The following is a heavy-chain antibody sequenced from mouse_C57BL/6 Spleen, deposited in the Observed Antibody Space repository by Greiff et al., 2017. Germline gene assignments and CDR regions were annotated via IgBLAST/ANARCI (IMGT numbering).Heavy chain of an antibody. D-gene: IGHD2-1*01. Sequence: EVKLVESGEGLVKPGGSLKLSCAASGFTFSSYAMSWVRQTPEKRLEWVAYISSGGDYIYYADTVKGRFTISRDNARNTLYLQMSSLKSEDTAMYYCTRDQGTIYYGNYVYYCDYWGQGTTLTVSS. CDR2: ISSGGDYI. CDR3: TRDQGTIYYGNYVYYCDY. J-gene: IGHJ2*01. CDR1: GFTFSSYA. V-gene: IGHV5-9-1*02.